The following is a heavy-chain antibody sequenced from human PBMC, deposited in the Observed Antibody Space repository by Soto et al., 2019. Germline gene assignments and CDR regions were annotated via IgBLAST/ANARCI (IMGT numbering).Heavy chain of an antibody. CDR3: ARVRRGFNRESWSYWYNGMDV. J-gene: IGHJ6*02. CDR1: GGSFNDYY. D-gene: IGHD3-16*01. Sequence: QVQLQQWGAGLLKPSETLSLTCAVTGGSFNDYYWAWIRQRPGKGLEWIGEIYHSGNTYYNPSLESRVIMSVDTSKKQFSLRLNSVTAADTAMYYCARVRRGFNRESWSYWYNGMDVWGQGTTGTVS. CDR2: IYHSGNT. V-gene: IGHV4-34*02.